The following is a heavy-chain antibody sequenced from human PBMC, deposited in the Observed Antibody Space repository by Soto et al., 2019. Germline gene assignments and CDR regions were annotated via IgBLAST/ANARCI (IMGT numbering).Heavy chain of an antibody. J-gene: IGHJ4*02. CDR1: GFTFSSYA. CDR3: ARARVYATGPLDF. CDR2: ISHDGSNK. D-gene: IGHD6-13*01. V-gene: IGHV3-30-3*01. Sequence: PGGSLRLSCAASGFTFSSYAMHWVRQAPGKGLEWVAVISHDGSNKYYADSMKGRVTISRDNAKNSLFLDMNSLTGEDTAVYYCARARVYATGPLDFWGQGTLVTVSS.